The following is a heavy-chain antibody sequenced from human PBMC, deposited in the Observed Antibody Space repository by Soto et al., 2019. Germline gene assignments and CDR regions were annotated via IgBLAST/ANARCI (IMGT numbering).Heavy chain of an antibody. CDR1: GGSVSSGYYY. D-gene: IGHD3-10*01. V-gene: IGHV4-61*01. Sequence: SETLSLTCTVSGGSVSSGYYYWSWIRQPPGKGLEWIGYIYYSGSTNYNPSLKSRVIISVDTSKNQFSLKLSSVTAADAAVFYCARVVQKDGGLLSNYYYGMDVWGQGTTVTVSS. J-gene: IGHJ6*02. CDR3: ARVVQKDGGLLSNYYYGMDV. CDR2: IYYSGST.